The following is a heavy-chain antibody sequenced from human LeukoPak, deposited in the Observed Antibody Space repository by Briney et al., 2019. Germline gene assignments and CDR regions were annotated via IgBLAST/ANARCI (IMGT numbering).Heavy chain of an antibody. J-gene: IGHJ5*02. CDR3: ARDIVVVPAAIVPWGFDP. CDR2: IIPIFGTA. V-gene: IGHV1-69*13. CDR1: GGTFSSYA. Sequence: SLKVSCKASGGTFSSYAISWVRQAPGQGLEWMGGIIPIFGTANYAQKFKGRVTITADESTSTAYMELSSLRSEDTAVYYCARDIVVVPAAIVPWGFDPWGQGTLVTVSS. D-gene: IGHD2-2*01.